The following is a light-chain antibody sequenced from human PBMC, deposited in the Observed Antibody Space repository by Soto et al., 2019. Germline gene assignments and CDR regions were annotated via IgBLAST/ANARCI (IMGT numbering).Light chain of an antibody. CDR2: DVS. V-gene: IGLV2-14*01. CDR3: SSSTSSSTFDV. Sequence: QSALTQPASVSGSPGQSITISCTGTSSDVGGYNYVSWYQQHPGKAPKLMIYDVSNRPSGVSNRFSGSKSGNTASLTISGLQAEDEADYYCSSSTSSSTFDVFGTGTKLTVL. CDR1: SSDVGGYNY. J-gene: IGLJ1*01.